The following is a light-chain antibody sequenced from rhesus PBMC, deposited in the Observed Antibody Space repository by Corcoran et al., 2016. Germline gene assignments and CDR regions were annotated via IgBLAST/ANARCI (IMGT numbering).Light chain of an antibody. V-gene: IGKV1-28*01. CDR3: LQRNSYPLT. J-gene: IGKJ4*01. Sequence: DIQMTQSPSSLSASVGDTVTITCRASQGIIRYLNWFQQKPGKAPKLLIYAASSLESGVPSRFSGSGSGTEFTITISSLQPDDFAAYYCLQRNSYPLTFGGGTKVEIK. CDR1: QGIIRY. CDR2: AAS.